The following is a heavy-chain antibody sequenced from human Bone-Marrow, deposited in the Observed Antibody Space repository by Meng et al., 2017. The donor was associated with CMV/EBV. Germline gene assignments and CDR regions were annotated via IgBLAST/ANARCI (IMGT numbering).Heavy chain of an antibody. Sequence: GGSLRLSCAASGFTFSSYSMNWVRQAPGKGLEWVSYISSSSSTIYYADSVKGRFTISRDNAKNSLYLQMNSLRAEDTAVYYCASLEPYDYVWGSYRYNNYFDYWGQGTLVTVSS. D-gene: IGHD3-16*02. J-gene: IGHJ4*02. CDR3: ASLEPYDYVWGSYRYNNYFDY. V-gene: IGHV3-48*04. CDR2: ISSSSSTI. CDR1: GFTFSSYS.